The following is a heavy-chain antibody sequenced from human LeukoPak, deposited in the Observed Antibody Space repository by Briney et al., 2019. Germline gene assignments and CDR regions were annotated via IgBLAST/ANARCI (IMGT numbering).Heavy chain of an antibody. V-gene: IGHV1-2*02. J-gene: IGHJ4*02. CDR1: GYTFTGYY. Sequence: ASVKVSCKASGYTFTGYYMHWVRQAPAQGLEWMGWINPNSGGTNYAQKFQGRVTMTRDTSISTAYMELSRLRSDDTAVYYCARDKEEEWELLPSTIDYWGQGTLVTVSS. D-gene: IGHD1-26*01. CDR3: ARDKEEEWELLPSTIDY. CDR2: INPNSGGT.